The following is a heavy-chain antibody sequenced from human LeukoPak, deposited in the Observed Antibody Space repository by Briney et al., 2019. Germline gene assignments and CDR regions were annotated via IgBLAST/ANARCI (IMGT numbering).Heavy chain of an antibody. D-gene: IGHD3-10*01. V-gene: IGHV3-30*03. CDR3: ASNSPTADGYYSFDY. Sequence: GRSLRLSCAASGFTFSSYGMHWVRQAPGKGLEWVAVISYDGSNKYYADSVKGRFTISRDNSKNTLYLQMNSPRAEDTAVYYCASNSPTADGYYSFDYWGQGTLVTVSS. J-gene: IGHJ4*02. CDR1: GFTFSSYG. CDR2: ISYDGSNK.